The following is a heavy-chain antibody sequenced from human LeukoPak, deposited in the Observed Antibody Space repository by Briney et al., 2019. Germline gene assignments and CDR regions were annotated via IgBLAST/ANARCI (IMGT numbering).Heavy chain of an antibody. D-gene: IGHD2-2*01. CDR1: GGTFSSYA. CDR2: IIPIFGTA. V-gene: IGHV1-69*01. J-gene: IGHJ4*02. Sequence: ATSVKVSCKASGGTFSSYAISWVRQAPGQGLEWMGGIIPIFGTANYAQKFQGRVTITADESTSTAYMELSSLRSEETAVYYCARVRLGTSNTSCPLDYWGQGTLVTVSS. CDR3: ARVRLGTSNTSCPLDY.